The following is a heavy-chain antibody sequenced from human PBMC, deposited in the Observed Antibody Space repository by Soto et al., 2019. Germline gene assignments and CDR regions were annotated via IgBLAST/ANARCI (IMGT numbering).Heavy chain of an antibody. J-gene: IGHJ2*01. D-gene: IGHD5-18*01. CDR2: ISYDGSNK. CDR1: GFTFSSYA. CDR3: ARDPLWGTAMVHGYFDL. V-gene: IGHV3-30-3*01. Sequence: ESGGGVVQPGRSLRLSCAASGFTFSSYAMHWVRQAPGKGLEWVAVISYDGSNKYYADSVKGRFTISRDNSKNTTYLQMNSLRAEDTAVYYCARDPLWGTAMVHGYFDLWGRGTLVTVSS.